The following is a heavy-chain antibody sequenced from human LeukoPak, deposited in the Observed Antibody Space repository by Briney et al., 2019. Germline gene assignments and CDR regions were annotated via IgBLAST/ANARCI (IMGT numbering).Heavy chain of an antibody. CDR1: GASISDYF. V-gene: IGHV4-59*13. Sequence: PSENLSLTCTVSGASISDYFWSWIRQSPGKGLEWIGYIYYKGDTNYNPSLTSRVTISMNTSKNQFSLKLKSVTSADTAVYYCARDRRYCTGGTCYLDPYFDYWGQGTLVTVSS. D-gene: IGHD2-8*02. J-gene: IGHJ4*02. CDR3: ARDRRYCTGGTCYLDPYFDY. CDR2: IYYKGDT.